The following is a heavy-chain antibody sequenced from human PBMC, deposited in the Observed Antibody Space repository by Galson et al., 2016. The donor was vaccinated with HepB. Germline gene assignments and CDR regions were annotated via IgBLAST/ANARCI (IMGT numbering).Heavy chain of an antibody. J-gene: IGHJ4*02. CDR3: ARDLNYLPPRDYFDD. CDR1: GFTFSNYA. Sequence: SLRLSCAASGFTFSNYAMHWVRQAPGKGLEWVAFISYDGNTQYYADPAKGRFTISRDSSKNTLYLQMNSLRPEDTAVYYCARDLNYLPPRDYFDDWGRGTMVTVSS. D-gene: IGHD1-7*01. V-gene: IGHV3-30*04. CDR2: ISYDGNTQ.